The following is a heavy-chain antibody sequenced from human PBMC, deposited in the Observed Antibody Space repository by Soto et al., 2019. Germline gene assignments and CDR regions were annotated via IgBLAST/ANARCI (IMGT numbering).Heavy chain of an antibody. V-gene: IGHV1-69*06. CDR1: GGTFSSYA. CDR3: AGDPEYDFWSGYSDYYGMDV. Sequence: VKVSCKASGGTFSSYAISWVRQAPGQGLEWMGGIIPIFGTANYAQKFQGRVTITADKSTSTAYMELSSLRSEDTAVYYCAGDPEYDFWSGYSDYYGMDVWGQGTTVTVSS. CDR2: IIPIFGTA. J-gene: IGHJ6*02. D-gene: IGHD3-3*01.